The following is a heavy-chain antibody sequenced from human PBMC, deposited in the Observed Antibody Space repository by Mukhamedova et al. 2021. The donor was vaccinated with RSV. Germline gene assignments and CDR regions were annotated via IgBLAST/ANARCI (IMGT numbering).Heavy chain of an antibody. D-gene: IGHD3-3*01. Sequence: VSAISGSGGSTYYADSVKGRFTISRDNSKNTLYLQMNSLRAEDTAVYYCAKDPPVLRFLEWLSRGLYGMDVWGQWTTVTVSS. V-gene: IGHV3-23*01. CDR3: AKDPPVLRFLEWLSRGLYGMDV. J-gene: IGHJ6*02. CDR2: ISGSGGST.